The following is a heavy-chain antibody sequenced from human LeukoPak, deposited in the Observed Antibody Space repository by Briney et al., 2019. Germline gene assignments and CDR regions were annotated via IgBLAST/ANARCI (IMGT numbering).Heavy chain of an antibody. CDR3: ARDGYQSSGTYCDH. J-gene: IGHJ5*02. CDR2: ISQDGRNK. V-gene: IGHV3-30*04. D-gene: IGHD3-10*01. Sequence: GGSLRLSCAASGFTFNTYAMHWVRQAPGKGLERVAVISQDGRNKYYADSVKGRFTISRDNSKNTLYLQMNSLRPEDTALYYCARDGYQSSGTYCDHWGQGTLVTVSS. CDR1: GFTFNTYA.